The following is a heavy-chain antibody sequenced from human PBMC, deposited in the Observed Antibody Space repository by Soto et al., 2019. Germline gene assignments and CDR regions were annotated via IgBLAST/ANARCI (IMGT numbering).Heavy chain of an antibody. CDR1: GFTFGDYA. V-gene: IGHV3-49*03. CDR2: IRSKAYGGTT. J-gene: IGHJ5*02. D-gene: IGHD3-22*01. CDR3: TREGYYYDSSGLVPWFDP. Sequence: PGGSLRLSCTASGFTFGDYAMSWFRQAPGKGLEWVGFIRSKAYGGTTEYAASVKGRFTISRDDSKSIAYLQMNSLKTEDTAVYYCTREGYYYDSSGLVPWFDPWGQGTLVTVSS.